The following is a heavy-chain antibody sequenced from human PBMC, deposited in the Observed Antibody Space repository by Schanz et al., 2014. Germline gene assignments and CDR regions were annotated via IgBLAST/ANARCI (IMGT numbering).Heavy chain of an antibody. Sequence: VQLVESGGGLVQPGGSLKLSCAASGLIFSNYVMSWVRQAPGKGLEWVAVIWYDGSNKYYADSVKGRFTISRDNSKNTLFLQMNSLRAEDTAVYYCARDHTTESYYSAGPPIDYWGQGTLLTVSS. CDR1: GLIFSNYV. D-gene: IGHD1-26*01. J-gene: IGHJ4*02. V-gene: IGHV3-33*08. CDR3: ARDHTTESYYSAGPPIDY. CDR2: IWYDGSNK.